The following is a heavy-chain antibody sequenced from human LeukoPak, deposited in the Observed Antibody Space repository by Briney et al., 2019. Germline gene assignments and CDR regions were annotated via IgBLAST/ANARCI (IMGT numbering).Heavy chain of an antibody. J-gene: IGHJ4*02. Sequence: SETLSLTCAVYGGSFSGYYWSWIRQPPGKGLEWIGEINHSGGTNYNPSLKSRVTISVDTSKNQFSLKLSSVTAADTAVYYCARGYCSGGSCYSGDYWGQGTLVTVSS. V-gene: IGHV4-34*01. CDR3: ARGYCSGGSCYSGDY. CDR2: INHSGGT. CDR1: GGSFSGYY. D-gene: IGHD2-15*01.